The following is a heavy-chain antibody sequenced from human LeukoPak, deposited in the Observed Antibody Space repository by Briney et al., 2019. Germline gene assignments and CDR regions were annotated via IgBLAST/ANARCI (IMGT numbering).Heavy chain of an antibody. Sequence: GGFLRLSCAASGFTFSSYAMSWVRQAPGKGLEWVSAISGSGGSTYYADSVKGRFTISRDNSKNTLYLQMNSLRAEDTALYYCAKGVAVAGTSFDYWGLGTLVTVSS. CDR3: AKGVAVAGTSFDY. J-gene: IGHJ4*02. V-gene: IGHV3-23*01. D-gene: IGHD6-19*01. CDR2: ISGSGGST. CDR1: GFTFSSYA.